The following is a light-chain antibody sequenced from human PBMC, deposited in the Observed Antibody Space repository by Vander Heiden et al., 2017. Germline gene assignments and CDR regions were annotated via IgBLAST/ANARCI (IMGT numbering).Light chain of an antibody. J-gene: IGKJ1*01. CDR2: NAF. CDR1: QSVGNNF. Sequence: EIVLTQSPVPLSLSPGDRAPLSFRASQSVGNNFLAWYQQKPGQAPRLLIYNAFNRATGTPDRFSGSGSGTDFTLTISRLEPEDFAVYYCHQCARAPLTFGQGTKVEIK. V-gene: IGKV3-20*01. CDR3: HQCARAPLT.